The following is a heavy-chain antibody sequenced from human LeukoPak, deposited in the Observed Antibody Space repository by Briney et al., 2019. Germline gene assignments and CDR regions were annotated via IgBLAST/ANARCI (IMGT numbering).Heavy chain of an antibody. CDR2: ISAYNGNT. CDR1: GYTFITHG. Sequence: ASVKVSCKASGYTFITHGLTWVRQAPGQGLEWMGWISAYNGNTIYAQTLQNRLTMTTDTSTSTAYMELRSLRSDDTAVYYCARGRLRYLDWTRAYSDYWGQGTLVTVSS. CDR3: ARGRLRYLDWTRAYSDY. J-gene: IGHJ4*02. V-gene: IGHV1-18*01. D-gene: IGHD3-9*01.